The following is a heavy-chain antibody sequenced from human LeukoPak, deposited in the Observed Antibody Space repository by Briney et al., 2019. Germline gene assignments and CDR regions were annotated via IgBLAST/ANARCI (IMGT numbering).Heavy chain of an antibody. CDR1: GFTSRNYG. V-gene: IGHV3-30*18. J-gene: IGHJ4*02. Sequence: GGSLRLSCAASGFTSRNYGMHWVRQAPGKGLEWVAGISIDGSEKYYADSVKGRFTIFRDRNTLYLQMNSLRGEDTAVYYCANPQSRGYDYLDYWGQGTLVTVSS. CDR3: ANPQSRGYDYLDY. CDR2: ISIDGSEK. D-gene: IGHD5-12*01.